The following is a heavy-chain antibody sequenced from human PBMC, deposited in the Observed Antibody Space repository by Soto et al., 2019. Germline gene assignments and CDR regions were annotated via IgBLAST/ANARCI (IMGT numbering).Heavy chain of an antibody. CDR1: GFTFSSYG. CDR2: IWYDGSNK. CDR3: ARDLAGHLGY. J-gene: IGHJ4*02. D-gene: IGHD3-16*01. V-gene: IGHV3-33*01. Sequence: QVQLVESGGGVVQPGRSLRLSCAASGFTFSSYGMHWVRQAPGKGLEWVAVIWYDGSNKYHADSVKGRFTISRDNSKNTLYLQMNSLRAKDTAVYYCARDLAGHLGYWGQGTLVTVSS.